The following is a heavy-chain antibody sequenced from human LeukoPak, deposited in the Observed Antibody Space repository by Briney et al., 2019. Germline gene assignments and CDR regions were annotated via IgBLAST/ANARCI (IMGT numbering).Heavy chain of an antibody. J-gene: IGHJ6*03. Sequence: GGSLRLSCVASGFTVSSNYMSWVRQAPGKGLEWVSVIYSGGSTYYADSVKGRLTISRDNSKNTLYLQMNSLRAEDTAVYYCARAQYYYYMDVWGKGTTVTISS. CDR3: ARAQYYYYMDV. CDR1: GFTVSSNY. V-gene: IGHV3-66*01. CDR2: IYSGGST.